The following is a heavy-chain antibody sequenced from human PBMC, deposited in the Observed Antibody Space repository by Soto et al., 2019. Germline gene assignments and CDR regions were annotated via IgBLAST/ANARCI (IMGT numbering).Heavy chain of an antibody. CDR2: TYYRSKWYN. J-gene: IGHJ6*02. D-gene: IGHD6-19*01. V-gene: IGHV6-1*01. CDR1: GDSVSSNSAA. CDR3: ARVKGKAVAAEMDV. Sequence: GDSVSSNSAAWNWIRQSPSRGLEWLGRTYYRSKWYNDYAVSVKSRITINPDTSKNQFSLQLNSVTPEDTAVYYCARVKGKAVAAEMDVWGQGTTVTVSS.